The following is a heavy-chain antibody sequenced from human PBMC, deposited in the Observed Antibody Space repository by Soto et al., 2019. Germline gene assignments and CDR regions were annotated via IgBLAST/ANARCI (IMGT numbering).Heavy chain of an antibody. CDR2: IYNGGST. D-gene: IGHD7-27*01. CDR1: GGSISSGDYS. J-gene: IGHJ4*02. Sequence: SETLSLTCAVSGGSISSGDYSWNWIRQPPGKGLEWIGHIYNGGSTYNNPSLTSRVTISVDTSRNQFSLQLTSVSAADTAVYYCATGPSGDKVDSWGQGILVTVSS. V-gene: IGHV4-30-2*05. CDR3: ATGPSGDKVDS.